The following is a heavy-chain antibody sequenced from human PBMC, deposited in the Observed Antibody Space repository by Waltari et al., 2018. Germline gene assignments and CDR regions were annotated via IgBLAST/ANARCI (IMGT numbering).Heavy chain of an antibody. Sequence: QVQLVQSGAEVKKPGSSVKVSCKAPGGTFSSYAISGVRRARGPGLEWMGGIIPIFGTANYAQKFQGRVTITADESTSTAYMELSSLRSEDTAVYYCARDKYCGGDCYYDNGMDVWGQGTTVTVSS. CDR1: GGTFSSYA. CDR3: ARDKYCGGDCYYDNGMDV. V-gene: IGHV1-69*01. J-gene: IGHJ6*02. D-gene: IGHD2-21*01. CDR2: IIPIFGTA.